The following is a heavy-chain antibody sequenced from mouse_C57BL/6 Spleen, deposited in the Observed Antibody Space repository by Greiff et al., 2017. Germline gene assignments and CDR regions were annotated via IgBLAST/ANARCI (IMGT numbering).Heavy chain of an antibody. V-gene: IGHV1-82*01. CDR3: ARSGYGNYEGDFDY. CDR1: GYAFSSSW. CDR2: IYPGDGDT. D-gene: IGHD2-10*02. Sequence: VQLQQSGPELVKPGASVKISCKASGYAFSSSWMNWVKQRPGKGLVWIGRIYPGDGDTNYNGKFKGKATLTADKSSSTAYMQLSSLTSEDSAVYFCARSGYGNYEGDFDYWGQGTTLTVSS. J-gene: IGHJ2*01.